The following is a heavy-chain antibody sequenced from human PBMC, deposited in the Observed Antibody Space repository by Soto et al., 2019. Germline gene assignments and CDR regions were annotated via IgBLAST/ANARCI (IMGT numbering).Heavy chain of an antibody. Sequence: QEQLVESGGGLVRPGGSLRLSCAASGFTFSAYYMTWMRQAPGKGLEWVSYITSSSDYTNYAGSVKGRFTIYRDNAKNSLYLQMNSLRVEDTAVYYCVREYYYGMDVWGQGTTVTVSS. CDR2: ITSSSDYT. CDR3: VREYYYGMDV. J-gene: IGHJ6*02. V-gene: IGHV3-11*05. CDR1: GFTFSAYY.